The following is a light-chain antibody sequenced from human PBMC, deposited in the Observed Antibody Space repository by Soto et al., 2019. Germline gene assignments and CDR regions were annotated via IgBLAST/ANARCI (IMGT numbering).Light chain of an antibody. CDR2: VAS. Sequence: EIVLTQSPGTLSLSPGERATLSCRASQSVRSSYLAWYQQKPGQAPRLLIYVASSRSTGIPDRFSGSGSGTDFTLTISRLEPEDFAVYYGQQYGYSPPYTFGQGTKLEIK. CDR1: QSVRSSY. V-gene: IGKV3-20*01. J-gene: IGKJ2*01. CDR3: QQYGYSPPYT.